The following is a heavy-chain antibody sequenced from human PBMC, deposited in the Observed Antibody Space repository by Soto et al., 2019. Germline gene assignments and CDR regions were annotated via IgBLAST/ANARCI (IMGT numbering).Heavy chain of an antibody. CDR1: GFTVSSNY. J-gene: IGHJ4*02. D-gene: IGHD3-16*01. V-gene: IGHV3-30-3*01. CDR2: ISYDGSDH. CDR3: AAVYTIDY. Sequence: VQLVESGGGLIQPGGSLRLSCAASGFTVSSNYMSWVRQAPGKGLEWVAVISYDGSDHYYADSVKGRFTISRDNSKNTLLLQMNSLRTEDTAVYYCAAVYTIDYWGQGTLVTVSS.